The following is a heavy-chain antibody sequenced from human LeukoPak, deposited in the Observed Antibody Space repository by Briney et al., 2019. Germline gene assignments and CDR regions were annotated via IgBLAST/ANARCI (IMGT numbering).Heavy chain of an antibody. CDR3: ARTQQWLVSGFDP. CDR2: ISSNGRTI. D-gene: IGHD6-19*01. CDR1: GLTFSDYY. Sequence: GGSLRLSCATSGLTFSDYYMSWIRQAPGKGLEWISYISSNGRTIYYADSVKGRFTISRDNARKSVYLQKNSLRAEDTAIYYCARTQQWLVSGFDPWGQGTLVTVSS. V-gene: IGHV3-11*01. J-gene: IGHJ5*02.